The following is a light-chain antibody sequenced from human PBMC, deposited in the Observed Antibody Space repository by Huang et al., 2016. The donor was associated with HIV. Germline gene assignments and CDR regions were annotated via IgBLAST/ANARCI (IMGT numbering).Light chain of an antibody. V-gene: IGKV3-20*01. CDR2: GAS. Sequence: EIVLTQSPGTLSLSPGERATRSCRASQSVSSNYLACYQRRPGQSPSLLSYGASSRATGIPDRFSGSRSGADFTLTISRLEPEDFAVYYCQQYGSSPRTFGQGTKVEIK. CDR3: QQYGSSPRT. CDR1: QSVSSNY. J-gene: IGKJ1*01.